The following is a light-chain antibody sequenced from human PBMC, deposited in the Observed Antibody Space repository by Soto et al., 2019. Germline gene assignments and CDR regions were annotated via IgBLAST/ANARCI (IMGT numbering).Light chain of an antibody. Sequence: ETVLTQSPGTLSLSPGERVTLSCRASQTVASNYFAWYQQRPGQAPTLLMNGASTRATGVPDRFSGSGSGTDFTLTISRLEPEDFAVYYCQQYTNSRWTFGQGTKVDIK. CDR2: GAS. J-gene: IGKJ1*01. CDR1: QTVASNY. CDR3: QQYTNSRWT. V-gene: IGKV3-20*01.